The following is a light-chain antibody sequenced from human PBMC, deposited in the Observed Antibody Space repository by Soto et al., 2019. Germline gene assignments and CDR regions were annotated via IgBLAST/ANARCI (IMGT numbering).Light chain of an antibody. V-gene: IGKV3-20*01. Sequence: EIVLTQYPGTLSLSPGERATLSCRASQSVSSNFLAWYQQKPGQAPRLVIYGASSRATGIPDRFSGSGSGTDFTLTSSRLEPEAFAGYYFQHYGSSPWTFGQGNKVEIK. CDR3: QHYGSSPWT. J-gene: IGKJ1*01. CDR2: GAS. CDR1: QSVSSNF.